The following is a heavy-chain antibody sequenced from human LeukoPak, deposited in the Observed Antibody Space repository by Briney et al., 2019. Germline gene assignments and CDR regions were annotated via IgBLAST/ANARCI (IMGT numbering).Heavy chain of an antibody. CDR3: AKDVYSSGSYQFDY. Sequence: RAGGSLRLSCAASGFTFSSYAMSWVRQAPGKGLESVSAISGSGGSTYYADSVKGRFTISRDNSKNTLYLQMNSLRAEDTAVYYCAKDVYSSGSYQFDYWGQGTLVTVSS. CDR1: GFTFSSYA. J-gene: IGHJ4*02. V-gene: IGHV3-23*01. CDR2: ISGSGGST. D-gene: IGHD3-10*01.